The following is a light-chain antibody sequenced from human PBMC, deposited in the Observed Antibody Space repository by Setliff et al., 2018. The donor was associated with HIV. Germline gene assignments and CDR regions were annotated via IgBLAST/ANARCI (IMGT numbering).Light chain of an antibody. V-gene: IGLV6-57*01. Sequence: NFMLTQPHSVSESPGKTVAISCTRSSGSIASNYVQWYQQRPGSSPTTVIYGDDRRPSGVPDRFSGSIDSSSNSASLTISGLKTEDEAEYYCQSYDTSTVIFGEGTKVTVL. J-gene: IGLJ2*01. CDR1: SGSIASNY. CDR2: GDD. CDR3: QSYDTSTVI.